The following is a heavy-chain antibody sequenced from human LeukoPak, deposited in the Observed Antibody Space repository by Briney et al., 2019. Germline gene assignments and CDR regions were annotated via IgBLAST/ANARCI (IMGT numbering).Heavy chain of an antibody. V-gene: IGHV3-53*01. D-gene: IGHD2/OR15-2a*01. CDR3: ARERYYSDSRLPDI. CDR1: GFTVSSNY. J-gene: IGHJ3*02. CDR2: IYSGGTT. Sequence: PGGSLRLSCAASGFTVSSNYMSWVRQASGRELEWVAVIYSGGTTFYADSAKGRFTISTDNSKNTLYLQMNSLRAEDTAVYYCARERYYSDSRLPDIWGQGTMVTVSS.